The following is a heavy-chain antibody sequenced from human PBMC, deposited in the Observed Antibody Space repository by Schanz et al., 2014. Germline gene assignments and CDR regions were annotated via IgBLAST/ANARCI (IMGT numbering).Heavy chain of an antibody. V-gene: IGHV4-31*03. J-gene: IGHJ5*02. CDR3: AREPLSGYNWFDP. Sequence: QVQLQQWGAGLVKPSQTLSLTCTVSGGSISSGGYYWSWIRQHPGKGLEWIGYIYYSGSTYYNPSRKSRVTISVDTPKNQFSLKLSSVTAADTAVYYCAREPLSGYNWFDPWGQGSLVTVSS. D-gene: IGHD6-25*01. CDR1: GGSISSGGYY. CDR2: IYYSGST.